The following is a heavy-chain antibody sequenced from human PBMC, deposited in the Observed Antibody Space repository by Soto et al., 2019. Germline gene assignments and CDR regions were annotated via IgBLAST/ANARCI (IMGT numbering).Heavy chain of an antibody. D-gene: IGHD5-18*01. CDR3: ARSHSGGYSYGDGAFDI. J-gene: IGHJ3*02. Sequence: SETLSLTCTVSGGSISSGGYYWSWIRQHPGKGLEWIGYIYYSGSTSYNPSLKSRVTISVDTSKNQFSLKLSSVTAADTAVYYCARSHSGGYSYGDGAFDIWGQGTMVTVSS. V-gene: IGHV4-31*03. CDR1: GGSISSGGYY. CDR2: IYYSGST.